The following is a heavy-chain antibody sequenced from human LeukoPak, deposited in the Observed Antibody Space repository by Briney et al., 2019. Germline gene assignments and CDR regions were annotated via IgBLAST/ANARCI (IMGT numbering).Heavy chain of an antibody. V-gene: IGHV3-23*01. J-gene: IGHJ4*02. Sequence: PGGSLRLSCAASGFTFSSYTMSWVRQAPGKGLEWVSAISGSGGSTYYADSVKGRFTISRDNSKNTLYLQMNSLRAEDTAVYYCAKVGPLGQWLLLIDYWGQGTLVTVSS. CDR1: GFTFSSYT. CDR2: ISGSGGST. D-gene: IGHD3-22*01. CDR3: AKVGPLGQWLLLIDY.